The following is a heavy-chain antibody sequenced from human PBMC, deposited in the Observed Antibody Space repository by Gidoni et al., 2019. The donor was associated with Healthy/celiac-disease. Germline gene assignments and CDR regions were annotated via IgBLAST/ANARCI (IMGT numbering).Heavy chain of an antibody. D-gene: IGHD3-3*02. CDR1: GGSISSSSYY. Sequence: QLQLQESGPGLVKPSETLSLTCTVSGGSISSSSYYWGWSRQPPGKGLEWIGSIYYSGSTYYNPSLKSRVTISVDTSKNQFSLKLSSVTAADTAVYYCARLDRKPSQLLGFLEWPTPVDYWGQGTLVTVSS. J-gene: IGHJ4*02. V-gene: IGHV4-39*01. CDR3: ARLDRKPSQLLGFLEWPTPVDY. CDR2: IYYSGST.